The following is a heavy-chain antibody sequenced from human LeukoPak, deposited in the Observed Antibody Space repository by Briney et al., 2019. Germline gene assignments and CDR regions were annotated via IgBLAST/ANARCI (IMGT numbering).Heavy chain of an antibody. CDR3: AKKVITYYYGMDV. D-gene: IGHD2-21*01. V-gene: IGHV3-23*01. Sequence: GGSLRLSCAASGFTFSNYAMSWVRQAPGKGLEWVSGISGSGGATYYADSVKGRFTISRDNSKNTLYLQMSGLRAEDTPVYYCAKKVITYYYGMDVWGQGTTVTVSS. J-gene: IGHJ6*02. CDR1: GFTFSNYA. CDR2: ISGSGGAT.